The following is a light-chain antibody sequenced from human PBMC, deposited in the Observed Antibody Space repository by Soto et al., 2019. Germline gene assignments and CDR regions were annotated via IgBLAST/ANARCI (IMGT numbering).Light chain of an antibody. Sequence: DRQISQDPNSLSAAVGVGLAIPRRASQSISSYLNWYQQKPGKAPKLLIYAASRLQSGVTSRFSGSIAGRDFTLTISSLPTEEFPTYSAQQSYSRVPFGQGTKVDIK. CDR2: AAS. CDR3: QQSYSRVP. J-gene: IGKJ1*01. CDR1: QSISSY. V-gene: IGKV1-39*01.